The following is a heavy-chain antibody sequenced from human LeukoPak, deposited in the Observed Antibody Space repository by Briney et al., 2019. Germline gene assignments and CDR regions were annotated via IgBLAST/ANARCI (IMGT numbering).Heavy chain of an antibody. CDR2: ISGSGGST. CDR3: AKGAQLLPGIAAAGTFTSFDY. D-gene: IGHD6-13*01. Sequence: GGSLRLSCAASGFTFSSYAMSWVRQAPGKGLEWVSAISGSGGSTYHADSVKGRFTISRDNSKNTLYLQMNSLRAEDTAVYYCAKGAQLLPGIAAAGTFTSFDYWGQGTLVTVSS. V-gene: IGHV3-23*01. J-gene: IGHJ4*02. CDR1: GFTFSSYA.